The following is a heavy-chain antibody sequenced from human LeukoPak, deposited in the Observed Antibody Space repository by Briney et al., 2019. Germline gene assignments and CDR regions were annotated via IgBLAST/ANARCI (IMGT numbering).Heavy chain of an antibody. CDR3: ARDRTAAGTLYVDY. Sequence: GGSLRLSCAASGFIFSSYAMHWVRQAPGKGLEWVAVISYGGDDGSNIYYADSVKGRFTISRDNSKNTLYLQMNSLRAEDTAVYYCARDRTAAGTLYVDYWGQGTLVTVSS. CDR2: ISYGGDDGSNI. D-gene: IGHD6-13*01. CDR1: GFIFSSYA. V-gene: IGHV3-30-3*01. J-gene: IGHJ4*02.